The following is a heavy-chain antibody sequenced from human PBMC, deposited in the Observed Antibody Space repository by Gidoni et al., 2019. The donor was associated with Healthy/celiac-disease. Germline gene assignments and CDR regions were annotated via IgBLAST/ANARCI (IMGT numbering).Heavy chain of an antibody. V-gene: IGHV3-74*01. CDR3: ARVGDGYSYGDIDY. Sequence: EVQLVESGGGLVQPGGSLRRSCAASGVTFSSYWMHWVRQAPGKGLGWVSRINSDGSSTSYADSVKGRFTISRDNAKNTLYLQMNSLRAEDTAVYYCARVGDGYSYGDIDYWGQGTLVTVSS. CDR1: GVTFSSYW. CDR2: INSDGSST. D-gene: IGHD5-18*01. J-gene: IGHJ4*02.